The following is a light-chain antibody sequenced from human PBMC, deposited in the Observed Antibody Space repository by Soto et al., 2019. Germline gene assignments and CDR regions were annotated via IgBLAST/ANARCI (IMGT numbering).Light chain of an antibody. CDR1: SSDVGGYNY. J-gene: IGLJ2*01. Sequence: QSALTQPASVSGSPGQSITISCTGTSSDVGGYNYVSWYQQHPGKAPTLMIYDVSNRPSGVSNRLSGSKSGNTASLTISGLQADDEADYYCSSYTSSSTVLFGGGTKLTVL. V-gene: IGLV2-14*01. CDR3: SSYTSSSTVL. CDR2: DVS.